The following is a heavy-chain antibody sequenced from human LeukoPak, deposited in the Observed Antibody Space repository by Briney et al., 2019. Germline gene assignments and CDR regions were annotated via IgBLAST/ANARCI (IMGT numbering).Heavy chain of an antibody. CDR2: MNPDGGQK. Sequence: PGGSLRLSCAASGFTFSTYWMTWVRQAPGKGLEWVANMNPDGGQKYYVDSVKGRFTISRDNAKNSLYLQMNSLTAEDTAVYYCARDDGSSCYSYWGQGTLVTVSS. V-gene: IGHV3-7*01. D-gene: IGHD3-10*01. J-gene: IGHJ4*02. CDR3: ARDDGSSCYSY. CDR1: GFTFSTYW.